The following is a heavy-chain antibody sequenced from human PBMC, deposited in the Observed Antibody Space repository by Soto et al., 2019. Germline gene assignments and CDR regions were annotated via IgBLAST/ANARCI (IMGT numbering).Heavy chain of an antibody. V-gene: IGHV3-72*01. CDR1: GFTFSDHY. CDR3: ARFSGSYTRGLDY. D-gene: IGHD1-26*01. Sequence: EVQLVESGGGLVQPGGSLRLSCAASGFTFSDHYMDWVRQAPGKXLXXVGRSRNKANSYSTEYAASVKGRFTISRDESKNSLYLQMNSLKTEDTAVYYCARFSGSYTRGLDYWGQGTLVTVSS. CDR2: SRNKANSYST. J-gene: IGHJ4*02.